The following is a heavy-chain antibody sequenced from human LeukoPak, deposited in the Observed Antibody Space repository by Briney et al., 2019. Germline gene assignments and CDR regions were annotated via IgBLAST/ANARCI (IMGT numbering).Heavy chain of an antibody. CDR1: GFAFDNYA. Sequence: GTSLRLSCAASGFAFDNYAMHWVRQGPGRGLEWVSDISWSSGTVDYADSVKGRFTISRDNAKNSLYLEMKDLRTEDKAFYCCARANSPSARRNFFDYWGQGTLVTVSS. CDR2: ISWSSGTV. J-gene: IGHJ4*02. V-gene: IGHV3-9*01. D-gene: IGHD2/OR15-2a*01. CDR3: ARANSPSARRNFFDY.